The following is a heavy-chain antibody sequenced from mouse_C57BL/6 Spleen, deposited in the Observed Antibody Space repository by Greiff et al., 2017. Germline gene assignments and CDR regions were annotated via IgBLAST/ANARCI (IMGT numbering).Heavy chain of an antibody. D-gene: IGHD1-1*01. CDR1: GFTFSSYA. Sequence: EVNVVESGGGLVKPGGSLKLSCAASGFTFSSYAMSWVRQTPEKRLEWVATISDGGSYTYYPDNVKGRFTISRDNAKNNLYLQMSHLKSEDTAMYYCARDQGSSYGYFDVWGTGTTVTVSS. CDR2: ISDGGSYT. J-gene: IGHJ1*03. V-gene: IGHV5-4*01. CDR3: ARDQGSSYGYFDV.